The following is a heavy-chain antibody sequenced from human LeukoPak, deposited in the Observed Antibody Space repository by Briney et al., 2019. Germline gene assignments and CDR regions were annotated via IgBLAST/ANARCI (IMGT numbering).Heavy chain of an antibody. J-gene: IGHJ3*02. D-gene: IGHD3-10*01. CDR1: GGSISTYY. V-gene: IGHV4-59*08. CDR3: ARHAGITMVRGVINDAFDI. CDR2: ISYNGNT. Sequence: SETLSLTCTVSGGSISTYYWSWIRQPPGKGLEWIGYISYNGNTNYNPSLKSRVTISVDTSKNQFSLKLSSVTAADTAVYYCARHAGITMVRGVINDAFDIWGQGTMVTVSS.